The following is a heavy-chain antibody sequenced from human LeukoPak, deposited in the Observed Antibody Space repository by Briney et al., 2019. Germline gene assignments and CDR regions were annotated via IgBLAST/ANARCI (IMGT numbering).Heavy chain of an antibody. D-gene: IGHD6-19*01. CDR3: AKAFRVAVAGQDAFDI. Sequence: PGRSLRLSCAASEFTFDDYAMHWVRQAPGKGLEWVSGISWNSGSIGYADSVKGRFTISRDNAKNSLYLQMNSLRAEDTALYYCAKAFRVAVAGQDAFDIWGQGTMVTVSS. CDR1: EFTFDDYA. J-gene: IGHJ3*02. V-gene: IGHV3-9*01. CDR2: ISWNSGSI.